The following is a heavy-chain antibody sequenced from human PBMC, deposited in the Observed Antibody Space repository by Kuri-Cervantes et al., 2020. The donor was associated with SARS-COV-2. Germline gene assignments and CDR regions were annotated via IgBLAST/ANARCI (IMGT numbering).Heavy chain of an antibody. J-gene: IGHJ6*02. V-gene: IGHV4-34*01. CDR2: INHSGST. D-gene: IGHD6-19*01. Sequence: SETLSLTCAVYGGSFSGYYWSWIRQPPGKGLEWIGEINHSGSTNYNPSLKSRVTISVDTSKNLFSLKLSSGTAADTAVYYCARGVGAAVAGTLITTYYYYGMDVWGQGTTVTVSS. CDR3: ARGVGAAVAGTLITTYYYYGMDV. CDR1: GGSFSGYY.